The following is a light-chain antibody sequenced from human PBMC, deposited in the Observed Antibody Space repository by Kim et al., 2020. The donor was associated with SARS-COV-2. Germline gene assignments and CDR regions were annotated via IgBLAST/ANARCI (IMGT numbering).Light chain of an antibody. Sequence: GKTVTLSRTRSSGSIDDNYVQWYQQRPGGVPTTVIYEDDQRPSGVSDRFSGSIDNSANSASLTISGLRTEDEADYYCQSYNRDNVIFGGGTQLTVL. J-gene: IGLJ2*01. CDR3: QSYNRDNVI. V-gene: IGLV6-57*03. CDR1: SGSIDDNY. CDR2: EDD.